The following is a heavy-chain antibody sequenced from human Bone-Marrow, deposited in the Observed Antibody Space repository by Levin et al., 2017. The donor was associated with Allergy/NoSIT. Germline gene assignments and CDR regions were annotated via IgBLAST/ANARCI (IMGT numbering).Heavy chain of an antibody. CDR1: GGSLSSSSYY. J-gene: IGHJ4*02. V-gene: IGHV4-39*07. D-gene: IGHD6-19*01. CDR2: IYYSGST. CDR3: ARASWLPPKVAGSPHFDY. Sequence: SQTLSLTCTVSGGSLSSSSYYWGWIRQPPGKGLEWIGSIYYSGSTYYNPSLKSRVTISVDTSKNQFSLKLSSVTAADTAVYYCARASWLPPKVAGSPHFDYWGQGTLVTVSS.